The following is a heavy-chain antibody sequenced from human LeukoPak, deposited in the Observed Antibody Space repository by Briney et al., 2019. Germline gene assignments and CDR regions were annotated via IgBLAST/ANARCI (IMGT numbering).Heavy chain of an antibody. CDR3: AELGITMIGGV. Sequence: GGSLRLSCAASGFTFSDYYMTWVRQAPGKGLEWISYISSSGVTIYYADSVKGRFTISRDNAKNSLYLQMNSLRAEDTAVYYCAELGITMIGGVWGKGTTVTISS. J-gene: IGHJ6*04. CDR1: GFTFSDYY. V-gene: IGHV3-11*04. D-gene: IGHD3-10*02. CDR2: ISSSGVTI.